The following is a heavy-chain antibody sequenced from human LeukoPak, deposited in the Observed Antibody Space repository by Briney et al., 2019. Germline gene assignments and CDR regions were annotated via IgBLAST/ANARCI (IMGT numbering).Heavy chain of an antibody. CDR1: GGSFSGYY. Sequence: SETLSLTCAVYGGSFSGYYRSWIRQPPGKGLEWIGEINHSGSTNYNPSLKSRVTISVDTSKNQFSLKLSSVTAADTAVYYCARRGNWNYRGDAFDIWGQGTMVTVSS. CDR3: ARRGNWNYRGDAFDI. V-gene: IGHV4-34*01. CDR2: INHSGST. J-gene: IGHJ3*02. D-gene: IGHD1-7*01.